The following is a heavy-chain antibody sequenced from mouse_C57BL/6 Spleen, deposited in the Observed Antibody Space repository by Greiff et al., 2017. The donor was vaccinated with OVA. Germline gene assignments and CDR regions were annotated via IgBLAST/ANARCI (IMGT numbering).Heavy chain of an antibody. CDR2: ISSVSSTI. CDR1: GFTFSDYG. D-gene: IGHD2-4*01. V-gene: IGHV5-17*01. CDR3: ARRTYYDYDWFAY. J-gene: IGHJ3*01. Sequence: EVQLVESGGGLVKPGGSLKLSCAASGFTFSDYGMHWVRQAPEKGLECVAYISSVSSTIYYADTVKGRFTISRDNAKNTLFLQMTSLRSEDTAMYYCARRTYYDYDWFAYWGQGTLVTVSA.